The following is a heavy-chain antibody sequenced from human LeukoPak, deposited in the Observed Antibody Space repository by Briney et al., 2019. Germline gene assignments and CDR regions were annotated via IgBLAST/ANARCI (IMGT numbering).Heavy chain of an antibody. D-gene: IGHD5-18*01. CDR1: GGSISSGGYY. J-gene: IGHJ6*03. CDR2: VSYNGRP. V-gene: IGHV4-31*03. CDR3: ARGRGQLWKLDFYYFYMDV. Sequence: PSQTLSLTCTISGGSISSGGYYWSWVRQRPGKGLEWIGYVSYNGRPYYSPSLESRVIISADTSKYDFSLKLTSVTAADTAVYYCARGRGQLWKLDFYYFYMDVWGRGTTVIVSS.